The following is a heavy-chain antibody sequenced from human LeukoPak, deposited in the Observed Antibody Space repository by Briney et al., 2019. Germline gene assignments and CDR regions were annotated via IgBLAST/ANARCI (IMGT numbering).Heavy chain of an antibody. J-gene: IGHJ4*02. D-gene: IGHD4-17*01. CDR3: ARRDYGAAGAGFDY. CDR2: IYHSGST. CDR1: GGSISSSNW. V-gene: IGHV4-4*02. Sequence: SGTLSLTCADPGGSISSSNWWSWVRQPPGKGLEWIGEIYHSGSTNYNPSLKSRVTISVDKSKNQFSLKLSSVTAADTAVYYCARRDYGAAGAGFDYWGQGTLVTVSS.